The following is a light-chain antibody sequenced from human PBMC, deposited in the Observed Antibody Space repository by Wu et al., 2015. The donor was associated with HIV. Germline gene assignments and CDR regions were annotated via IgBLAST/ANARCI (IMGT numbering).Light chain of an antibody. CDR1: QSISDW. CDR3: QKYNTAPWT. Sequence: DIQMTQSPSSLSASVGDRVTVTCRASQSISDWLAWYQQKPGKAPKLLIYKASTLERGVPSRFSGSGSGTEFTLTISSLQPEDVATYYCQKYNTAPWTFGQGTKVEMK. CDR2: KAS. V-gene: IGKV1-5*03. J-gene: IGKJ1*01.